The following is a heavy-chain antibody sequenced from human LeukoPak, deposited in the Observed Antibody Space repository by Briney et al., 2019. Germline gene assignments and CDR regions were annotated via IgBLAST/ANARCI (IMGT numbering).Heavy chain of an antibody. CDR1: GFTVSKYW. J-gene: IGHJ4*02. D-gene: IGHD6-19*01. Sequence: GGSLRLSCAASGFTVSKYWMLWVRQAPGKGLESVSRINTDGTVTTYADSVKVRFTDSRDNADNTMVLHMNSVRDEDTAVYYCATKQWLAPPPDSWGQGTPVTVSS. CDR3: ATKQWLAPPPDS. CDR2: INTDGTVT. V-gene: IGHV3-74*01.